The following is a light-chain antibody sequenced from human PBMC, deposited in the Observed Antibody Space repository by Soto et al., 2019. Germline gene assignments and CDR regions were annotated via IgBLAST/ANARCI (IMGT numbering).Light chain of an antibody. Sequence: QSALTQPASVSGSPGQSITISCTGTGSDIGAYNYVSWYQQHPGKAPKLIIHGVTHRPSGVSTRFSASKSAYTASLTISGLQAEDEADYYCSSFTTNYFYVFGPGTKLTVL. CDR2: GVT. J-gene: IGLJ1*01. V-gene: IGLV2-14*01. CDR1: GSDIGAYNY. CDR3: SSFTTNYFYV.